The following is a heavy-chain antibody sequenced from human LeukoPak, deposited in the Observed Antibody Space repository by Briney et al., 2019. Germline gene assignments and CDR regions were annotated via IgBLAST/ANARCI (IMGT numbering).Heavy chain of an antibody. J-gene: IGHJ4*02. Sequence: PSETLSLTCTVSGGSISSSGFHWGWIRQPPGKGLEWMGSIYCSGATYYYSSLKSRVTISVDTSKDQFSLKLSSVTAADTAVYYCARQGDGGYSYGNFDSWGQGTLVTVSS. D-gene: IGHD5-18*01. CDR3: ARQGDGGYSYGNFDS. CDR2: IYCSGAT. CDR1: GGSISSSGFH. V-gene: IGHV4-39*01.